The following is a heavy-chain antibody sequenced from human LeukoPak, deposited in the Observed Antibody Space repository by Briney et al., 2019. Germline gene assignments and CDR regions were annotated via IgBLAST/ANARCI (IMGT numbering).Heavy chain of an antibody. CDR3: ARAGFTFSDYFGSFFDY. CDR1: GFTFSSYG. D-gene: IGHD3-10*01. V-gene: IGHV3-23*01. CDR2: ISGSGGST. J-gene: IGHJ4*02. Sequence: GGSLRLSCAASGFTFSSYGMSWVRQAPGKGLEWVSAISGSGGSTYYADSVKGRFTISRDNAKNSLYLQMNSLRAEDTAVYYCARAGFTFSDYFGSFFDYWGQGTLVTVSS.